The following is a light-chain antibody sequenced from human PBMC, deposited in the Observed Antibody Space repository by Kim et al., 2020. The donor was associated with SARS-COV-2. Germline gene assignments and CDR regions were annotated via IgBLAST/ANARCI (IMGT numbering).Light chain of an antibody. CDR3: AAWDDSLNGWV. CDR2: YDD. J-gene: IGLJ3*02. V-gene: IGLV1-36*01. Sequence: QPVLTQPPSVSEAPRQRVTISCSGSSSNIGKSAVNWYQQLPGKAPKLLIYYDDLLPSGVSGRFSGSKSGTSASLAISGLQSEDEAEYYCAAWDDSLNGWVFGGGTQLTVL. CDR1: SSNIGKSA.